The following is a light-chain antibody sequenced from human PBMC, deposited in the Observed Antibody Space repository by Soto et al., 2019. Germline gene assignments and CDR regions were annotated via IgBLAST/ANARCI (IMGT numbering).Light chain of an antibody. J-gene: IGKJ4*01. V-gene: IGKV1-12*01. CDR3: QQANSFPLT. CDR2: AAS. CDR1: QDVSNW. Sequence: DIQMTQSPSSVSASVGDRVTITCRSSQDVSNWLAWFQQKPGKPPKFLIYAASSLQDGVPSRFSGSASGTDFTLTISSLQPDDFATYYCQQANSFPLTFGGGTKVEIK.